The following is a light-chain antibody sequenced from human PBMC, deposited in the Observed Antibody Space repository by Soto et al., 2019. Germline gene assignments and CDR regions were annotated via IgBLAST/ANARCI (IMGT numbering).Light chain of an antibody. CDR2: EVS. J-gene: IGLJ2*01. V-gene: IGLV2-14*01. CDR3: SSYTSSTTRV. CDR1: SSDVGAFNY. Sequence: QPVLTQPASVSGSPGQSITISCTGASSDVGAFNYVSWYQQHPGKAPKLLIYEVSNRPSGLSNRFSGSKSGNTASLTISGLQAEDEADYYCSSYTSSTTRVFGGGTKLTVL.